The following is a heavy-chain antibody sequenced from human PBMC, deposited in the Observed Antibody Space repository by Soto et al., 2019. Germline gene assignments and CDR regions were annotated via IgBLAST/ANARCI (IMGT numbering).Heavy chain of an antibody. Sequence: QVELQQSGPGLVKPSETLSLTCKVSGGSFSSHHWSWIRQPPGEGLEWIGYVFYTGRTKYHPSLSSRLLISVDTSKTQFSLKLRSVTAADTAVYYCARQDGYYYYMDVWGKGTTVTVSS. CDR3: ARQDGYYYYMDV. CDR2: VFYTGRT. CDR1: GGSFSSHH. J-gene: IGHJ6*03. V-gene: IGHV4-59*08.